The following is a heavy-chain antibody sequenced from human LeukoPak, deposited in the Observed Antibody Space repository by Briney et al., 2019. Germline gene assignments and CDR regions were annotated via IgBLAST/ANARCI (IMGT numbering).Heavy chain of an antibody. V-gene: IGHV1-46*01. D-gene: IGHD3-22*01. J-gene: IGHJ4*02. CDR1: GYTFTNYY. CDR3: ARCSPGDSSNFYAVLQY. CDR2: FNPSGGST. Sequence: ASVKVSCKASGYTFTNYYMHWVRQAPGQGLEWMGVFNPSGGSTSYAQKFQAKVTMTADKSTNTAYLEISSLTSDGTAVYYCARCSPGDSSNFYAVLQYWGQGTQVTVST.